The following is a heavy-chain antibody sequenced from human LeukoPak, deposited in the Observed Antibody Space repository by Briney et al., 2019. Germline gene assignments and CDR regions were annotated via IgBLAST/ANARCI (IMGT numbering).Heavy chain of an antibody. CDR3: ARENGYRYDY. Sequence: SETLSLTCTVSGGSISSSSYYWGWIRQPPGKGLEWIGSIYYSGSTNYNPSLKSRVTISVDTSKNQFSLKLSSVTAADTALYYCARENGYRYDYWGQGTLVTVSS. J-gene: IGHJ4*02. CDR1: GGSISSSSYY. CDR2: IYYSGST. V-gene: IGHV4-39*07. D-gene: IGHD5-18*01.